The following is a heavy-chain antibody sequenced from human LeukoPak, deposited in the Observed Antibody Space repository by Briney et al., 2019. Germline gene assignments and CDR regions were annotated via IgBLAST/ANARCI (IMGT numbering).Heavy chain of an antibody. V-gene: IGHV3-15*01. Sequence: PGGSLRLSCAASGFTFSNAWMSWVRQAPGKGLEWVGRIKTKTDGGTTDYAAPVKGRFTISRDDSKNTLYLQMNSLKTEDTAVYYCITSGYSSSWYAFWGQGTLVTVSS. CDR3: ITSGYSSSWYAF. CDR1: GFTFSNAW. J-gene: IGHJ4*02. D-gene: IGHD6-13*01. CDR2: IKTKTDGGTT.